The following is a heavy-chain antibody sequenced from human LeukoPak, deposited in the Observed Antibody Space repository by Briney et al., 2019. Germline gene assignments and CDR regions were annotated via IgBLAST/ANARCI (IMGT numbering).Heavy chain of an antibody. CDR3: ARRQGCSTSSCPPDS. CDR2: IYPGDSDT. CDR1: EYSFTSYW. J-gene: IGHJ4*02. V-gene: IGHV5-51*01. Sequence: RGESLKISCKGSEYSFTSYWIGWVRQMPGKGLEWMGIIYPGDSDTRYSPSFQGQVTISADKSINTAYPQWSSLKASDTAMYFCARRQGCSTSSCPPDSWGQGTLVTVSS. D-gene: IGHD2-2*01.